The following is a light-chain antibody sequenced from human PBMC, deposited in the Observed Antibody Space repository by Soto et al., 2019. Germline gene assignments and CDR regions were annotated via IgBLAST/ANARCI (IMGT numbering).Light chain of an antibody. Sequence: QSALTQPASVSGSPGQSITISCTATSSDISGYNYVSWYQQHPAKAPKLIIYEVSLRPSGISDRFSGSKSGNTASLTISGLQGEDEADYYCSSYTRSNIVVFGGGTKLTVL. CDR3: SSYTRSNIVV. V-gene: IGLV2-14*01. CDR1: SSDISGYNY. J-gene: IGLJ3*02. CDR2: EVS.